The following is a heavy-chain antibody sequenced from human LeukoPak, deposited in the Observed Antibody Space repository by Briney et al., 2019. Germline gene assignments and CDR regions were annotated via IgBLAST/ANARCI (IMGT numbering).Heavy chain of an antibody. V-gene: IGHV3-21*01. CDR1: GFSFSTYN. J-gene: IGHJ3*02. Sequence: GGSLRLSCAASGFSFSTYNMNWVRQAPGKGLEWVSSISSSSSYIYYADSVKGRFTISRDNAKNSLYLQMNSLRAEDTAVYYCARVGVLVTDFDIWGQGTMVTVSS. D-gene: IGHD3-16*01. CDR3: ARVGVLVTDFDI. CDR2: ISSSSSYI.